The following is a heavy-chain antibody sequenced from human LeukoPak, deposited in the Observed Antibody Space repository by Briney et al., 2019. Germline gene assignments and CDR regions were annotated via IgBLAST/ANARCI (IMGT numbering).Heavy chain of an antibody. CDR2: ISGSGGDT. D-gene: IGHD2/OR15-2a*01. V-gene: IGHV3-23*01. J-gene: IGHJ4*02. CDR3: RYFLPHFDY. Sequence: GGSLRLSCAASGFTFSSYAMTWVRQAPGKGLEWVSAISGSGGDTYYADSVKGRFTISRDNSKNTLYLQMNSLRAEDTAVYYCRYFLPHFDYWGQGTLVTVSS. CDR1: GFTFSSYA.